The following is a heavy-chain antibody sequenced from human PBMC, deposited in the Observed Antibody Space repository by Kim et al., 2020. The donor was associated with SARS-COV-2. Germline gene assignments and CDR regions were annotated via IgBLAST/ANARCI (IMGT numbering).Heavy chain of an antibody. CDR3: VTSTKVRGAPL. V-gene: IGHV3-23*01. Sequence: STFFADSVKGRFTISRDNSRSMLYLEMNGLRVEDTAMYYCVTSTKVRGAPLWGQGTLVTVSS. D-gene: IGHD3-10*01. CDR2: ST. J-gene: IGHJ4*02.